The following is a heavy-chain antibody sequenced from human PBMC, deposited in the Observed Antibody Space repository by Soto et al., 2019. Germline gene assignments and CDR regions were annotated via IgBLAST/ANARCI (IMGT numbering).Heavy chain of an antibody. V-gene: IGHV3-48*02. CDR2: ISYSSSSI. CDR1: GFAFNTYS. J-gene: IGHJ4*02. CDR3: ASEAAAGSFFDC. D-gene: IGHD6-13*01. Sequence: EVQLVESGGGLVQPGGSLRLSCAASGFAFNTYSMNWVHQAPGKGLEWVSYISYSSSSIYYADSVRGRFTVSRDNAKNSLFLQMNSLRDEDTAVYYCASEAAAGSFFDCWGQGTLVTVSS.